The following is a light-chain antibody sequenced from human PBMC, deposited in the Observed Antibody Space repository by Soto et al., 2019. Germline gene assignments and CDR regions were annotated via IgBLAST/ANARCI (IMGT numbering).Light chain of an antibody. CDR2: GGY. Sequence: DIHLTQSPSILSASVGDRVTLTCRASQDVSDFLAWYQHAPGKAPNLLIYGGYTLQSGVPSRFSGSGSVTEFSLTITGLQPEDFATYYCQYRNGVPTITFGQGTRLEIK. CDR3: QYRNGVPTIT. V-gene: IGKV1-9*01. CDR1: QDVSDF. J-gene: IGKJ5*01.